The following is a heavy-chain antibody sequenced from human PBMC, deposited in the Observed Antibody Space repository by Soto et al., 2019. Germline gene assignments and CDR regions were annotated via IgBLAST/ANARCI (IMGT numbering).Heavy chain of an antibody. V-gene: IGHV3-30-3*01. Sequence: QVQLVESGGGVVQPGRSLRLSCAASGFTFSSYAMHWVRQAPGKGLEWVAVISYDGSNKYYADSVKGRFTISRDNSKNTLYLQMNSLRAEDTAVYYCARDRAVAGLYYYYGMDVWGQGTTVTVSS. CDR3: ARDRAVAGLYYYYGMDV. CDR1: GFTFSSYA. D-gene: IGHD6-19*01. J-gene: IGHJ6*02. CDR2: ISYDGSNK.